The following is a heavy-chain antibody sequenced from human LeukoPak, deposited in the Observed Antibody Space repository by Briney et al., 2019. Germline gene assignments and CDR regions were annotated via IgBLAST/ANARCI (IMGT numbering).Heavy chain of an antibody. J-gene: IGHJ4*02. CDR2: INHSGST. CDR1: GVTFSGYY. D-gene: IGHD4-23*01. CDR3: PRVPVVTPGYFDF. V-gene: IGHV4-34*01. Sequence: SETLSLTCAVYGVTFSGYYWSWLRQPPGKGLEWIGEINHSGSTNYNPSLKSRVIISVETSKNDFSLKLSSVTAADTAVYYCPRVPVVTPGYFDFWGQGTLVTVSS.